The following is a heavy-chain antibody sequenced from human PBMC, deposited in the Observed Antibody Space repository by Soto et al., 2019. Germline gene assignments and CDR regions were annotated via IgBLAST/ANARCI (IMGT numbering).Heavy chain of an antibody. D-gene: IGHD3-10*01. CDR2: ISSSGSTI. CDR1: GFTFSDYY. CDR3: ATTMVRGVTFDY. Sequence: GGSLRLSCAASGFTFSDYYMSWIRQAPGKGLEWVSYISSSGSTIYYADSVKGRFTISRDNAKNSLYLQMNSLRAEDTAVYYCATTMVRGVTFDYWGQGTLVTVSS. V-gene: IGHV3-11*01. J-gene: IGHJ4*02.